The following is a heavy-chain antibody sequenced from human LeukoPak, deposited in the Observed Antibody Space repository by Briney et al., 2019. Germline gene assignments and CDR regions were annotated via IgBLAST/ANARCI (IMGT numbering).Heavy chain of an antibody. J-gene: IGHJ6*02. CDR2: ISGSGGST. CDR1: GFTFSSYA. CDR3: VSNPYSSSSQKYYYYYGMDV. D-gene: IGHD6-6*01. V-gene: IGHV3-23*01. Sequence: GGSLRLSCAASGFTFSSYAMSWARQAPGKGLGWVSTISGSGGSTYYADSVKGRFTISRDNSKNTLYLQMNSLRAEDTAVYYCVSNPYSSSSQKYYYYYGMDVWGQGTTVTVSS.